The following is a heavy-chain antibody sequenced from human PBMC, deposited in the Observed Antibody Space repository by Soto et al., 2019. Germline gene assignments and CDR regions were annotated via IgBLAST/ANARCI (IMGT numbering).Heavy chain of an antibody. J-gene: IGHJ4*02. CDR2: MYHSGST. CDR3: ARVSDY. V-gene: IGHV4-30-2*01. Sequence: QMQLHESGSGLVKPSQTLSLTCAVSGGSISSGGYSWSWIRQPPGKGLEWIGYMYHSGSTYYNPSLKSRVTISIDTSKNQFSLKLSSVTAADPAVYYCARVSDYWGQGILVTVSS. CDR1: GGSISSGGYS.